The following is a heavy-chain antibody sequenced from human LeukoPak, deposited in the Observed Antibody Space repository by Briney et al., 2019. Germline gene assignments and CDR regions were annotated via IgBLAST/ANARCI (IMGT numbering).Heavy chain of an antibody. CDR1: GFTFDDYA. J-gene: IGHJ6*02. CDR3: ATSYGDSSYYYYGMDV. CDR2: ISGDGGST. Sequence: PGGSLRLSCAASGFTFDDYAMHWVRQAPGKGLAWVSLISGDGGSTYYADSVKGRFIISRDNSKNSLYLQMNSLRTEDTALYYCATSYGDSSYYYYGMDVWGQGTTVTVSS. D-gene: IGHD4-17*01. V-gene: IGHV3-43*02.